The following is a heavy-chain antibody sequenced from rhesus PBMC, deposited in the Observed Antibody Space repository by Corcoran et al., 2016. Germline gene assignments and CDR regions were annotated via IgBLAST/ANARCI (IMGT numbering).Heavy chain of an antibody. J-gene: IGHJ4*01. D-gene: IGHD3-22*01. CDR3: VRADYGADF. Sequence: EVQLVESGGDLAKPGGSLRLSCTDSGFIFSAYYMDWVRQATGKGLEWVTRMDNDGGETWYADSVKGRFTTSRENADNKLYLQMNSLRLDDSAVYYCVRADYGADFWGQGVLVTVSS. CDR2: MDNDGGET. V-gene: IGHV3-178*01. CDR1: GFIFSAYY.